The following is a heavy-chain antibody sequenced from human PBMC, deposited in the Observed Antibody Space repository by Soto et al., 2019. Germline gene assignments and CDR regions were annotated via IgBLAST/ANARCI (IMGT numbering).Heavy chain of an antibody. J-gene: IGHJ6*03. CDR2: INHSGST. Sequence: QVQLQQWGAGLLKPSETLSLTCAVYGGSFSGYYWSWIRQPPGKGLEWIGEINHSGSTNYNPSLKSRVTISVDTSKNQFSLKLSSVTAADTAVYYCARGSRYYYGSGSYYEGTYYYYYMDVWGKGTTVTVSS. CDR1: GGSFSGYY. D-gene: IGHD3-10*01. V-gene: IGHV4-34*01. CDR3: ARGSRYYYGSGSYYEGTYYYYYMDV.